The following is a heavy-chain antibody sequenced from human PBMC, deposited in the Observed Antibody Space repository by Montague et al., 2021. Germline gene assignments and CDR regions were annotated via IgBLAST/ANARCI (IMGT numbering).Heavy chain of an antibody. CDR3: AKDETRGYSYGTPDY. Sequence: PLRLSCAASGFTFDDYAMHWVRQAPGKGLEWVSGISWNSGNMGYADSVKGRFTISRDNAKNSLYLQMNSLRAEDTALYYCAKDETRGYSYGTPDYWGQGTLVTVSS. CDR1: GFTFDDYA. CDR2: ISWNSGNM. J-gene: IGHJ4*02. V-gene: IGHV3-9*01. D-gene: IGHD5-18*01.